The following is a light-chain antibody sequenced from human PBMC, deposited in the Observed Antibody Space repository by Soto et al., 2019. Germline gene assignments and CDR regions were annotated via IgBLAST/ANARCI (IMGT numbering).Light chain of an antibody. CDR1: QGIIDI. Sequence: DIQMTQSPSSLAASVGDRVTITCRASQGIIDILAWYHQKPGKAPKLLIYAASTLQSGVPSRFSGSGAGTDFTLTITSLQPEDVATYYCQKYNSAPRTFGQGTKVEIK. V-gene: IGKV1-27*01. J-gene: IGKJ1*01. CDR2: AAS. CDR3: QKYNSAPRT.